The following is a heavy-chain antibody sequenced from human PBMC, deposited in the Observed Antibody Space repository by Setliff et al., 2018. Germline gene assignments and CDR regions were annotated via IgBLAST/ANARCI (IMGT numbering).Heavy chain of an antibody. CDR1: GGSISTKNYY. CDR2: IDPSGNT. J-gene: IGHJ4*02. CDR3: ARARDGIDFDYFDY. Sequence: KTSETLSLTCTVSGGSISTKNYYWGWIRQPAGRGLEWMGHIDPSGNTNYHPSLRSRVTISRDTSKNQFSLKLTSVTAADTAVYFCARARDGIDFDYFDYWGRGTPVTVS. V-gene: IGHV4-61*09.